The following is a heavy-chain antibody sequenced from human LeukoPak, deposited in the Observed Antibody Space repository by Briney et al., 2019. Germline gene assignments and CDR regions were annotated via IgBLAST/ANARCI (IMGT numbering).Heavy chain of an antibody. D-gene: IGHD6-6*01. CDR2: IYYRGST. CDR1: GGSISSDY. J-gene: IGHJ4*02. V-gene: IGHV4-59*01. Sequence: SETLSLTCTVSGGSISSDYWTWIRQPPGKGLEWIGYIYYRGSTNYNASLKSRVSISLDTSKNQFSLKLSSVTAADTAVYCCTRAYSVSSVYDYWGQGTLVTVSS. CDR3: TRAYSVSSVYDY.